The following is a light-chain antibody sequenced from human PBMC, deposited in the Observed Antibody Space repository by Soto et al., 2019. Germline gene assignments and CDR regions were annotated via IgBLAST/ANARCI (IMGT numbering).Light chain of an antibody. V-gene: IGLV1-44*01. J-gene: IGLJ2*01. CDR2: SNN. CDR3: AAWDDSLNGHVV. Sequence: SVLTQPPSASGTPGQRVTISCSGSNSNIESNTVNWYQQLPGTAPKLLIYSNNQRPSGVPDRFSGSKSGTSAALAISGLQSDDEADYYCAAWDDSLNGHVVFGGGTKLTVL. CDR1: NSNIESNT.